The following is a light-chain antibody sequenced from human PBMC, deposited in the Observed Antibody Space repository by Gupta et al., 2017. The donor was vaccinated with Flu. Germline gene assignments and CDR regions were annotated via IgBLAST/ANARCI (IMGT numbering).Light chain of an antibody. CDR2: GAS. CDR1: PSVSSSY. V-gene: IGKV3-20*01. Sequence: VFPQSPGTLSLSPGERATLPCRASPSVSSSYLAWYQQKPGQAPRLLINGASSRATSIPDRFSGSGCGTDFTLTISSREAEDVAVEYCQQYGSSSPLTFGGGTKVEIK. J-gene: IGKJ4*01. CDR3: QQYGSSSPLT.